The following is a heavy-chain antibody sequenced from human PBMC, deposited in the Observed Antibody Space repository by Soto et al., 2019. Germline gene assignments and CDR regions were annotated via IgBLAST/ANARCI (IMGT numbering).Heavy chain of an antibody. CDR2: IYYSGST. J-gene: IGHJ4*02. Sequence: QVQLQESGPGLVKPSETLSLTCTVSGGSVSSGSYYWSWIRQPPGKGLEWIGYIYYSGSTNYNPSLKSRVTRAVDTSKNQFSLKLSSVTAADTAVYYCASETYYYDSSGYYGNNYWGQGTLVTVSS. CDR3: ASETYYYDSSGYYGNNY. D-gene: IGHD3-22*01. V-gene: IGHV4-61*01. CDR1: GGSVSSGSYY.